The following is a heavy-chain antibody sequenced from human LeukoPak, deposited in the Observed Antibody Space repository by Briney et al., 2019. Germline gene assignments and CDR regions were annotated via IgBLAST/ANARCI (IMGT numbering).Heavy chain of an antibody. CDR2: IYHSGST. Sequence: SETLSLTCTVSGYSISSGYYWGWIRQPPGKGLEWIGSIYHSGSTYYNPSLKSRVTISVDTSKNQFSLKLSSVTAADTAVYYCARDRRYYYDSSGYWGRLDAFDIWGQGRMVTVSS. D-gene: IGHD3-22*01. CDR1: GYSISSGYY. J-gene: IGHJ3*02. CDR3: ARDRRYYYDSSGYWGRLDAFDI. V-gene: IGHV4-38-2*02.